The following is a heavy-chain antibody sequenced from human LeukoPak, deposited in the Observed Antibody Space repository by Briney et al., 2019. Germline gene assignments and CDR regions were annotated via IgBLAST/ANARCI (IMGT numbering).Heavy chain of an antibody. V-gene: IGHV3-30*03. CDR3: ARGGYFDWLDLDY. J-gene: IGHJ4*02. CDR1: GFTFSSYS. Sequence: GGSLRLSCAASGFTFSSYSMNWVRQAPGKGLDWVAVISYDGSIKYYADSVKGRFTISRDNSKNTLYLQMNSLRAEDTAVYSCARGGYFDWLDLDYWGQGTLVTVSS. D-gene: IGHD3-9*01. CDR2: ISYDGSIK.